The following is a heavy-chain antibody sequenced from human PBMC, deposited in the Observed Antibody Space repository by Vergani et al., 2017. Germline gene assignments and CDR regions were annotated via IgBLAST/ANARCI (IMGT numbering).Heavy chain of an antibody. J-gene: IGHJ6*02. CDR1: GYTFTGYY. CDR3: ATVRQPLRYYYGMDV. Sequence: QVQLVQSGAEVKKPGASVKVSCKASGYTFTGYYMHWVRQAPGQGLEWMGWINPNSGGTNYAQKFQGRVTMTRDTSISTAYMELSRLRSDDTAVYYCATVRQPLRYYYGMDVWGQGTTVTVSS. V-gene: IGHV1-2*02. CDR2: INPNSGGT. D-gene: IGHD1-14*01.